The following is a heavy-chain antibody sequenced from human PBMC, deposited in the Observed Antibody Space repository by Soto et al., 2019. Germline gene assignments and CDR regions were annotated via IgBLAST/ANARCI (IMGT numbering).Heavy chain of an antibody. CDR2: VNPIVSMS. Sequence: QVQLVQSGAEVKRPGSSVKVSCKASGDTFNFYSINWVRQAPGLGLEWMGRVNPIVSMSNYAQKVQGRVTMTADKSASTLDMALSSLRSEDTAIYFCASSYGSVCPAFDYWGPGALVTVSS. J-gene: IGHJ4*02. CDR3: ASSYGSVCPAFDY. CDR1: GDTFNFYS. D-gene: IGHD3-10*01. V-gene: IGHV1-69*02.